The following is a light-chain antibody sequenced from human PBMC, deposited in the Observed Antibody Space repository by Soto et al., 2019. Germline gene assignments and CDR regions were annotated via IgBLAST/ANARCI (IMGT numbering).Light chain of an antibody. CDR1: QSVRSY. Sequence: EIVLTQSPATLSLSPGERATLSCRASQSVRSYLVWYQQKPGQAPRLLIYDASTRATGIPARFTGSGAGTDFTLTISSVEPEDSAVYYCQHRSAWRIIFGGGTKVEIK. J-gene: IGKJ4*01. CDR2: DAS. CDR3: QHRSAWRII. V-gene: IGKV3-11*01.